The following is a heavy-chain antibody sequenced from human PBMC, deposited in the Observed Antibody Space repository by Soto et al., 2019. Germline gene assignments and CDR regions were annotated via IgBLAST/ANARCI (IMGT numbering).Heavy chain of an antibody. Sequence: QVQLVESGGGVVQPGRSLRLSCAASGFTFTNYAMHWVRQAPGKGLTYMAVISYDGSNKFYADSVRGRFTISRDNSKNTLYLQMSSLREEDTAVYYCARGLLGGGAPDYWGQGTLVTVSS. J-gene: IGHJ4*02. CDR2: ISYDGSNK. CDR3: ARGLLGGGAPDY. V-gene: IGHV3-30-3*01. D-gene: IGHD1-26*01. CDR1: GFTFTNYA.